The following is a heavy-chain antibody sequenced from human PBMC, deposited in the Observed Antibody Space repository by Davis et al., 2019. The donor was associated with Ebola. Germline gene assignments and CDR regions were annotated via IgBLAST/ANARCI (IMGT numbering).Heavy chain of an antibody. CDR2: INDSGST. CDR3: ARARFLEWGLDY. V-gene: IGHV4-34*01. CDR1: GGSFSGYY. J-gene: IGHJ4*02. D-gene: IGHD3-3*01. Sequence: GSLRLSCAVYGGSFSGYYWSWIRQSPGMGLEWIGEINDSGSTNYNPSLRSRVSILVDRSKNQFSLKLTSVTAADTAVYYCARARFLEWGLDYWGQGTLVTVSS.